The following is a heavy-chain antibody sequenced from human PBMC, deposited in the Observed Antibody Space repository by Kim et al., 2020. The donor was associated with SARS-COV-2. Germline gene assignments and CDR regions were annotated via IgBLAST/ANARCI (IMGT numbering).Heavy chain of an antibody. D-gene: IGHD1-26*01. J-gene: IGHJ6*01. Sequence: SVKVSCKASGGTFSSYAISWVRQAPGQGLEWMGRIIPILGIANYAQKLQGRVTITADKSTSTAYMELSSLRSEDTAGYNCARRRELSGLSYGMGVWGQG. CDR3: ARRRELSGLSYGMGV. CDR2: IIPILGIA. V-gene: IGHV1-69*04. CDR1: GGTFSSYA.